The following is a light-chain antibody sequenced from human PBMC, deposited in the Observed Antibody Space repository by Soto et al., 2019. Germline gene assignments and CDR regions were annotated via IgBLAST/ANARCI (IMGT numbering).Light chain of an antibody. CDR2: DVF. V-gene: IGKV1-5*01. CDR3: QQYHSFSFT. Sequence: DIQMTQSPSSLSASVGDRVTITCRASQRITYWLAWYQQKPGRAPKLLIYDVFNLQSGVPSRFSGSGSGTEFTLTISSLQHDDSATYYCQQYHSFSFTFGQGTKLEIK. CDR1: QRITYW. J-gene: IGKJ2*01.